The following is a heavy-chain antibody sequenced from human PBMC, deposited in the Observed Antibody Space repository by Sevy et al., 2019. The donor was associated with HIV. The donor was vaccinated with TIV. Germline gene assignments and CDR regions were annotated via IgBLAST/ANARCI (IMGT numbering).Heavy chain of an antibody. CDR3: AGGRYDRSGSFDAFDI. D-gene: IGHD3-22*01. CDR2: IFGDGGST. Sequence: GGSLRLSCAASGFTFSSYAMNWVRQAPGKGLEWVSTIFGDGGSTYYEASVKGRFTISRDNSKNTLYLQMNSLRAEDTDVYYCAGGRYDRSGSFDAFDIWGQGTMVTVSS. J-gene: IGHJ3*02. V-gene: IGHV3-23*01. CDR1: GFTFSSYA.